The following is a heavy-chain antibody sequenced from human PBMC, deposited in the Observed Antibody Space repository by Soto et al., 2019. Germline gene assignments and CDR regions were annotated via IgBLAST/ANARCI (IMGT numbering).Heavy chain of an antibody. CDR1: GGSVSSGSYY. V-gene: IGHV4-61*01. D-gene: IGHD3-10*01. Sequence: SETLSLTCTVSGGSVSSGSYYWSWIRQPPGKGLEWIGYIYYSGSTNYNPSLKSRVTISVDTSKNQFSLKLSSVTAADTAVYFCARGGGYYYGMDVWGQGTTVTVSS. J-gene: IGHJ6*02. CDR2: IYYSGST. CDR3: ARGGGYYYGMDV.